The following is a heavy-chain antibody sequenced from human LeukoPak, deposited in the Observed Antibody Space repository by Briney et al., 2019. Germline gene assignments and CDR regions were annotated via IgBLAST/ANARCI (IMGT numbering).Heavy chain of an antibody. D-gene: IGHD5-24*01. CDR3: ARLGRRDGYKFDY. CDR2: ISTSSSTI. CDR1: GFTFTSHS. V-gene: IGHV3-48*01. Sequence: GGSLRLSCAASGFTFTSHSFNWVRQAPGKGLEWVSYISTSSSTIYYTDSVRGRFTISRDNAKNSLYLQMNSLRAEDTAVYYCARLGRRDGYKFDYWGQGTLVTVSS. J-gene: IGHJ4*02.